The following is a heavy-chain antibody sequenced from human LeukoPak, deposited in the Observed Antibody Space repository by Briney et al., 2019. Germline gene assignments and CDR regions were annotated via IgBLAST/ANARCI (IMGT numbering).Heavy chain of an antibody. CDR2: ISGTGYNT. J-gene: IGHJ4*02. CDR3: AKHVSGSLFYFDY. Sequence: SGGSLRLSCAASGFTFRNCAMSWVRQAPGKGLEWVSGISGTGYNTYYADSVKGRFTISRDNSKNTLYLPMNSLGAEDTAVYYCAKHVSGSLFYFDYWGQRTLVTVSS. D-gene: IGHD3-10*01. CDR1: GFTFRNCA. V-gene: IGHV3-23*01.